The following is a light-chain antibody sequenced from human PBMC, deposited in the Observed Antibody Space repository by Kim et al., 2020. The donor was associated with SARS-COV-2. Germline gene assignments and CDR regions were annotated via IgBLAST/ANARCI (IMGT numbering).Light chain of an antibody. CDR2: GAS. V-gene: IGKV3-15*01. J-gene: IGKJ2*01. Sequence: SVCPGERATLSCRASQSVSSNLAWYQQKPGQAPRLLIYGASTRATGIPARFSGSGSGTEFTLTISSLQSEDFAVYYCQQYHNWPYTFGQGTKLEI. CDR1: QSVSSN. CDR3: QQYHNWPYT.